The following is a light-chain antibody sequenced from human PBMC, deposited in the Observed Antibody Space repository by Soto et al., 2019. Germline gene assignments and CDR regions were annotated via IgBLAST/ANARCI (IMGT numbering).Light chain of an antibody. J-gene: IGLJ1*01. Sequence: QSALTRPASVSGSPGQSITISCTGTSSDVGGYNYDSWYQQHPGKAPKLMIYDVSNRPSGVSNRFSGSKSGNTASLTISGLQAEDDADYYCSSYTSSSTRVFGNGTKLTVL. CDR3: SSYTSSSTRV. V-gene: IGLV2-14*01. CDR2: DVS. CDR1: SSDVGGYNY.